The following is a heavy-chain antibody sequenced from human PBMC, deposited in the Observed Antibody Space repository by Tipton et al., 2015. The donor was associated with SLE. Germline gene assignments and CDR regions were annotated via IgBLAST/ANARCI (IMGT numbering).Heavy chain of an antibody. V-gene: IGHV3-9*01. D-gene: IGHD2-8*01. CDR3: AKDRSKRYCTNGVCYTFDY. J-gene: IGHJ4*02. CDR2: ISWNSGSI. Sequence: SLRLSCAASGFTFDDYAMHWVRQAPGKGLEWVSGISWNSGSIGYADSVKGRFTISRDNAKNSLYLQMNSLRAEDTALYYCAKDRSKRYCTNGVCYTFDYWGQGTLVTVSS. CDR1: GFTFDDYA.